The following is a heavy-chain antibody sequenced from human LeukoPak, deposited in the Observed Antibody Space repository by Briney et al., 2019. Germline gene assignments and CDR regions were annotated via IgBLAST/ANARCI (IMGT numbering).Heavy chain of an antibody. CDR2: IIASSGST. CDR3: VKGGYGFVEVAYFDF. J-gene: IGHJ4*02. V-gene: IGHV3-23*01. CDR1: GFSFNNYA. Sequence: PGGSLRLSCAASGFSFNNYAMGWVRQAPGKGLEWVSIIIASSGSTFYADSVKGRFTISRDNSKNTLYLQMNSLRVEDTAVYYCVKGGYGFVEVAYFDFWGQGTLVTVSS. D-gene: IGHD4-17*01.